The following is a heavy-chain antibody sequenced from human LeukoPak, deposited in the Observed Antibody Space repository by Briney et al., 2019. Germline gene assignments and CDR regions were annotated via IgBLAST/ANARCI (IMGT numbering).Heavy chain of an antibody. CDR1: GGTFSSYA. D-gene: IGHD3-10*01. V-gene: IGHV1-69*04. CDR2: IIPILGIA. CDR3: AQGYYYGSGSPTPYYYYGMDV. Sequence: SVKVSCKASGGTFSSYAISWVRQAPGQGLEWMGRIIPILGIANYAQKFQGRVTIIADKSTSTAYMELSSLRSEDTAVYYCAQGYYYGSGSPTPYYYYGMDVWGQGTTVTVSS. J-gene: IGHJ6*02.